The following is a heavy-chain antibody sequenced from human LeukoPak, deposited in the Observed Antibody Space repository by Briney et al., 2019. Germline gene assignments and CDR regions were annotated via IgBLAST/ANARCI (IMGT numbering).Heavy chain of an antibody. CDR1: GYTFTGYY. CDR2: INPNSGGT. D-gene: IGHD3-10*01. J-gene: IGHJ5*02. CDR3: ARDETTMVRGVLDL. V-gene: IGHV1-2*06. Sequence: ASVKVSCKASGYTFTGYYMHWVRQAPGQGLEWMGRINPNSGGTDYAQRFQGRVTMTRDTSISTAYMELSRLRSDDTAVYYCARDETTMVRGVLDLWGQGTLVTVSS.